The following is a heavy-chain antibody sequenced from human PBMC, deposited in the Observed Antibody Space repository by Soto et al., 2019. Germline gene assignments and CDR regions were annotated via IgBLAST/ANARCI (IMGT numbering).Heavy chain of an antibody. CDR2: IVDGGSED. CDR1: GFAFSGHG. CDR3: ARDDLYEDNGLDS. J-gene: IGHJ5*01. D-gene: IGHD3-3*01. Sequence: QVQLVECGGGVVQPGRSLRLSCAASGFAFSGHGMHWVRQAPGKGLEWLAVIVDGGSEDHYADSVRGRFTISRDNSKNILYLEMNNLRVEDTAVYYCARDDLYEDNGLDSWGQGTLVTVSP. V-gene: IGHV3-33*01.